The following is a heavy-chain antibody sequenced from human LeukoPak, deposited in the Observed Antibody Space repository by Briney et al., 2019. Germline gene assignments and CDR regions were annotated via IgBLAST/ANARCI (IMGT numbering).Heavy chain of an antibody. D-gene: IGHD2-2*03. Sequence: SETLSLTCAAYGGSFSGYSWNWIRQSPEKGLEWIGEISHSGSTNYNPSLKSRVSISIDTSKNQFSLRLSSVTAADTAVYYCASGGYCDSASCLTLNWFDPWGQGTLVTVSS. J-gene: IGHJ5*02. CDR2: ISHSGST. CDR1: GGSFSGYS. CDR3: ASGGYCDSASCLTLNWFDP. V-gene: IGHV4-34*01.